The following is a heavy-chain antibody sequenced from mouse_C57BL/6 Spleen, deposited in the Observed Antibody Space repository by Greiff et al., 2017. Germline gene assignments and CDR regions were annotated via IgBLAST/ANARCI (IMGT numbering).Heavy chain of an antibody. CDR1: GYTFTSYW. V-gene: IGHV1-52*01. J-gene: IGHJ1*03. Sequence: VQLQQPGAELVRPGSSVKLSCKASGYTFTSYWMHWVKQRPIQGLEWIGNIDPSDSETHYNQKFKDKATLTVDKSSSTAYMQLSSLTSEDSAVYYCARSDGNYVYFDVWGTGTTVTVSS. CDR2: IDPSDSET. D-gene: IGHD2-1*01. CDR3: ARSDGNYVYFDV.